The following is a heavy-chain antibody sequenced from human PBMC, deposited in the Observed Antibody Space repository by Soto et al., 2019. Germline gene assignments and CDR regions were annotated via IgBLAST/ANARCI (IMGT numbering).Heavy chain of an antibody. V-gene: IGHV4-31*03. CDR3: ARDTSFPGGPLGSYYYGMDV. CDR1: GGSISSGGYY. J-gene: IGHJ6*02. CDR2: IYYSGST. D-gene: IGHD3-16*01. Sequence: QVQLQESGPGLVKPSQTLSLTCTVSGGSISSGGYYWSWIRQHPGKGLEWIGYIYYSGSTYYNPSLKNRVTISVNTSKNQFSLKLSSVTAAGTAVYYCARDTSFPGGPLGSYYYGMDVWGQGTTVTVSS.